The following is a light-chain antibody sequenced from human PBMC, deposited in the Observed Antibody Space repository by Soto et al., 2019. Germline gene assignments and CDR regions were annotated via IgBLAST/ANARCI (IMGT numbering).Light chain of an antibody. J-gene: IGLJ3*02. CDR3: SSYTSSSTFLWV. CDR2: EVS. CDR1: SSDVGGYNR. V-gene: IGLV2-18*02. Sequence: QSVLTQPPSVSGSPGQSVTISCTGTSSDVGGYNRVSWYQHPPGTAPKLMIYEVSNRPSGVPDRFSGSKSGNTASLTISGLQAEDEADYYCSSYTSSSTFLWVFGGGTKLTVL.